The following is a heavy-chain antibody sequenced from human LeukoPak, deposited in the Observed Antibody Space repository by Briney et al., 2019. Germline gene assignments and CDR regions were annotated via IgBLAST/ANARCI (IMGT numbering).Heavy chain of an antibody. CDR1: GFTFSSYG. Sequence: GGSLRLSCATSGFTFSSYGMHWVRQAPGKGLEWVAFIRYDGSNKYYADSVKGRFTISRDNSKNTLYLQMNSLRAEDTAVYYCATALTGEDDYWGQGTLVTVSS. CDR2: IRYDGSNK. V-gene: IGHV3-30*02. D-gene: IGHD7-27*01. J-gene: IGHJ4*02. CDR3: ATALTGEDDY.